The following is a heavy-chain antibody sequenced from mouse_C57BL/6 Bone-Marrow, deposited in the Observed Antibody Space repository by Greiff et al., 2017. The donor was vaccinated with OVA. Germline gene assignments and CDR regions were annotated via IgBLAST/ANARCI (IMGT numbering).Heavy chain of an antibody. CDR3: ARSHYYGSRRFAY. CDR1: GYTFTSYG. CDR2: IYPRSGNT. V-gene: IGHV1-81*01. J-gene: IGHJ3*01. Sequence: QVHVKQSGAELARPGASVKLSCKASGYTFTSYGISWVKQRTGQGLEWIGEIYPRSGNTYYNEKFKGKATLTADKSSSTAYMELRSLTSEDSAVYFCARSHYYGSRRFAYWGQGTLVTVSA. D-gene: IGHD1-1*01.